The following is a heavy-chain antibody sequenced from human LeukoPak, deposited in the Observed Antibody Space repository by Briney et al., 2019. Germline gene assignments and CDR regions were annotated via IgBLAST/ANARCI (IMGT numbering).Heavy chain of an antibody. D-gene: IGHD2-8*02. J-gene: IGHJ4*02. CDR2: IFPSGGEI. V-gene: IGHV3-23*01. CDR3: ATYRQVLLPFES. Sequence: GGTLRLSCAASGFTFSTFAMIWVRQPPGKGLEWVSSIFPSGGEIHYADPVRGRFTISRDNSKSTLSLQMNSLRAEDTAIYYCATYRQVLLPFESWGQGTLVTVSS. CDR1: GFTFSTFA.